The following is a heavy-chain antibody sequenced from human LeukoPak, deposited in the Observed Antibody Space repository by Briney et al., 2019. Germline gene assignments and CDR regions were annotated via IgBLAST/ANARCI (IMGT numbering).Heavy chain of an antibody. CDR3: VKGLLYSHYDAFDI. D-gene: IGHD4-11*01. Sequence: GGSLRLSCAVSGFTFSSYAMSWVRQAPGKGLEWVSGISGGGDSTHYADSVKGRFTISRDNSKNTLYLQMNSLRAEDTAVYYCVKGLLYSHYDAFDIWGQGTMVTVSS. V-gene: IGHV3-23*01. CDR2: ISGGGDST. J-gene: IGHJ3*02. CDR1: GFTFSSYA.